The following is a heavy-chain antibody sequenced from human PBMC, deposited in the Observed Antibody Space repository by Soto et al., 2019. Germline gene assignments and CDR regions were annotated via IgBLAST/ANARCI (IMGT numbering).Heavy chain of an antibody. CDR2: ISYDGSNK. CDR1: GFTFSSYA. J-gene: IGHJ6*02. CDR3: AREAPDYNLSPGMDV. D-gene: IGHD4-4*01. Sequence: QVQLVESGGGVVQPGRSLRLSCAASGFTFSSYAMNWVRQAPGKGLEGVAVISYDGSNKYYADSVKGRFTISRDNSKNTLYLQMNSLRAEDTAVYYCAREAPDYNLSPGMDVWGQGTTVTVSS. V-gene: IGHV3-30-3*01.